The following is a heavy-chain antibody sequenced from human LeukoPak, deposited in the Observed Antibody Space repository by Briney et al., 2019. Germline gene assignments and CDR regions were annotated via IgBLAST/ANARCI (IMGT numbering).Heavy chain of an antibody. CDR3: ARANGDYSDY. Sequence: PSETLSFTCAVYGGTFCGYYWSWIRQPPGKGLEWIGEINHSGSTNYNPSLKSRVTISVDTSKNQFSLKLSSVTAADTAVYYCARANGDYSDYWGQGTLVTVSS. CDR1: GGTFCGYY. D-gene: IGHD4-17*01. CDR2: INHSGST. V-gene: IGHV4-34*01. J-gene: IGHJ4*02.